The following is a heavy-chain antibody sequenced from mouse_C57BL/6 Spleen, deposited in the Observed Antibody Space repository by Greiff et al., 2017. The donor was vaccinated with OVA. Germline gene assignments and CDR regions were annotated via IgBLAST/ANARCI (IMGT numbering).Heavy chain of an antibody. CDR3: ARSRYDRAWFAY. CDR2: IYPGSGNT. CDR1: GYSFTSYY. J-gene: IGHJ3*01. V-gene: IGHV1-66*01. Sequence: VQLQQSGPELVKPGASVKISCKASGYSFTSYYIHWVKQRPGQGLEWIGWIYPGSGNTKYNEKFKGKATLTADTSSSTAYMQRSSLTAEDSAVYYCARSRYDRAWFAYWGQGTLVTVSA. D-gene: IGHD2-14*01.